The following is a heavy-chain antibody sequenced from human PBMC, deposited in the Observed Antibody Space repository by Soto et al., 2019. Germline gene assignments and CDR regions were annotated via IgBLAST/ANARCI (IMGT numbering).Heavy chain of an antibody. Sequence: QVQLVQSGAEVKKPGSSVKVSCKASGDTFSSYAINWVRQAPGQGLEWMGGIIPMFGTANYAQKFKGRVTITAGESTSTVYMELSSLRSDDTAVYYCARVGPAHYYYSGGYYAPLDYWGQGTLVTVSS. D-gene: IGHD3-22*01. V-gene: IGHV1-69*01. CDR3: ARVGPAHYYYSGGYYAPLDY. CDR2: IIPMFGTA. CDR1: GDTFSSYA. J-gene: IGHJ4*02.